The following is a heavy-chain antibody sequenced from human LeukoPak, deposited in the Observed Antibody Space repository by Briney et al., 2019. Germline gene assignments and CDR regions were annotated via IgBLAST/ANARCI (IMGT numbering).Heavy chain of an antibody. D-gene: IGHD1-26*01. CDR1: GFTFSSYG. Sequence: GGSLRLSCAASGFTFSSYGMHWVRQAPGKGLEWVAVISYDGSNKYYADSVKGRFTISRDNSKNTLYLQMNSLRAEDTAVYYCARVLKAGSYLGDLAFDYWGQGTLVTVSS. CDR3: ARVLKAGSYLGDLAFDY. CDR2: ISYDGSNK. V-gene: IGHV3-30*03. J-gene: IGHJ4*02.